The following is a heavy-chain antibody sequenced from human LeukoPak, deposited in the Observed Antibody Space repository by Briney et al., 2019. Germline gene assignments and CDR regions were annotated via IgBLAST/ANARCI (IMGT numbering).Heavy chain of an antibody. J-gene: IGHJ4*02. CDR3: AKDSSGGYSYGYGYFDY. Sequence: GGSLRLSCAAPGFTFSSYAMSWVRQAPGKGLEWVSAISGSGGSTYYADSVKGRFTISRDNSKNTLYLQMNSLRAEDTAVYYCAKDSSGGYSYGYGYFDYWGQGTLVTVSS. CDR1: GFTFSSYA. D-gene: IGHD5-18*01. CDR2: ISGSGGST. V-gene: IGHV3-23*01.